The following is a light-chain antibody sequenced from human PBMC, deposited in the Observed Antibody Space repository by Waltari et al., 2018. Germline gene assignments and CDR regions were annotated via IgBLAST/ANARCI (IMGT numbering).Light chain of an antibody. V-gene: IGLV2-14*03. CDR1: SSDIGGYVY. J-gene: IGLJ3*02. Sequence: QSALTQPASVSGSPGQSITISCTGTSSDIGGYVYVSWYQQYPGKAPKPMIYDVIYRPSGVSNRFSGSKSGNTASLTISGLQAEDEADYYCCSYTSASTLGVFGGGTKLTVL. CDR2: DVI. CDR3: CSYTSASTLGV.